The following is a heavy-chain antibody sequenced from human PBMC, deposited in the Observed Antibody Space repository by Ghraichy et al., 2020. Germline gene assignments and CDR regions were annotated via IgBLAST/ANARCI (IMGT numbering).Heavy chain of an antibody. CDR2: IKEDGSQT. D-gene: IGHD3-16*01. CDR3: ASQHYGLFDN. J-gene: IGHJ4*02. Sequence: GGSLRLSCAGSGLTFSRYYVSWVRQAPGKGLEWVANIKEDGSQTYYADSVKGRFTISRDDAKRSVYLQMNSLRVDDTAVYYCASQHYGLFDNWGQGTLVTVSS. V-gene: IGHV3-7*01. CDR1: GLTFSRYY.